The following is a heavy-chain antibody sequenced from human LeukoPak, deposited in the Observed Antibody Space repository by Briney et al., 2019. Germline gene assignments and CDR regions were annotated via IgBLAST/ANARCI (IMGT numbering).Heavy chain of an antibody. J-gene: IGHJ4*02. CDR1: GFTFSSYG. Sequence: PGGSLRLSCAASGFTFSSYGMHWVRQAPGKGLEWVSVISYNGSNKYYADSVKGRFTISRDNSKNTLYLQMNSLRAEDTAVYYCAKSISLLWFGELAGGWGQGTLVTVSS. CDR3: AKSISLLWFGELAGG. D-gene: IGHD3-10*01. CDR2: ISYNGSNK. V-gene: IGHV3-30*18.